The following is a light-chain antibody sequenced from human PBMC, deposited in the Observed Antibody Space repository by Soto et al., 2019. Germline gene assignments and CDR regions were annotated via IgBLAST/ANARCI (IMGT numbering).Light chain of an antibody. CDR2: AAS. Sequence: AIRMTQSPSSLSASTGDRVTITCRASQGISSYLAWYQQKPGKAPKLLIYAASTLQSGVPSRFSGSGSGTDFTLTISCLQSEDFATYYCQQYYSYLSRTFGGGTKVDIK. J-gene: IGKJ4*01. CDR1: QGISSY. CDR3: QQYYSYLSRT. V-gene: IGKV1-8*01.